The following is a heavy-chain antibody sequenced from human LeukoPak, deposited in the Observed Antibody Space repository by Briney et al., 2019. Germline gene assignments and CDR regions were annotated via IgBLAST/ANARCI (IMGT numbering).Heavy chain of an antibody. CDR1: GGSISSSGYY. Sequence: SETLSLTCTVSGGSISSSGYYWGWIRQPPGKGLEWIGSFYYSGITYYNPSLKSRVTISVDTSKNQFSLKLSSLTAADTAVYYCARRGYYYDSSGYYYGAFDIWGQGTMVTVSS. CDR3: ARRGYYYDSSGYYYGAFDI. CDR2: FYYSGIT. D-gene: IGHD3-22*01. V-gene: IGHV4-39*07. J-gene: IGHJ3*02.